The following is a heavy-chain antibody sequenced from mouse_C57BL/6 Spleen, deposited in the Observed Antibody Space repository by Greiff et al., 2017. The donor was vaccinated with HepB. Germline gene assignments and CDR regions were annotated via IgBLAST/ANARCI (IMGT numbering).Heavy chain of an antibody. CDR2: IYPGDGDT. CDR1: GYAFSSYW. CDR3: ARGGLITTVVAPFDY. Sequence: VQLQQSGAELVKPGASVKISCKASGYAFSSYWMNWVKQRPGKGLEWIGQIYPGDGDTNYNGKFKGKATLTADKSSSTAYMQLSSLTSEDSAVYFCARGGLITTVVAPFDYWGQGTTLTVSS. J-gene: IGHJ2*01. V-gene: IGHV1-80*01. D-gene: IGHD1-1*01.